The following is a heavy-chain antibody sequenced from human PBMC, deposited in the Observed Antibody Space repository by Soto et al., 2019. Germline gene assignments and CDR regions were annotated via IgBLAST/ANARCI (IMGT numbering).Heavy chain of an antibody. V-gene: IGHV1-8*01. CDR3: ARDDTTMVRGVTTFDY. Sequence: QVQLVQSGAEVKKPGASVKVSCKASGYTFTSYDINWVRQATGQGLEWMGWMNPNSGNTGYAQKFRGRVTMTRNTSISTAYMELSSLRSEDTAVYYCARDDTTMVRGVTTFDYWGQGTLVTVSS. CDR1: GYTFTSYD. CDR2: MNPNSGNT. J-gene: IGHJ4*02. D-gene: IGHD3-10*01.